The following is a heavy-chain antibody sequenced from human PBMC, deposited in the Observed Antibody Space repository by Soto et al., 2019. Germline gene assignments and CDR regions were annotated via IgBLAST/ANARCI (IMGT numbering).Heavy chain of an antibody. D-gene: IGHD6-13*01. CDR3: AATAELLYYFDY. Sequence: SETLSLTCTVSGGSISSGDYYWSWIRQPPGKGLEWIGYIYYSGSTYYNPSLKSRVTISVDTSKNQFSLKLSSVTAADTAVYYCAATAELLYYFDYWGQGTMVTVYS. CDR1: GGSISSGDYY. V-gene: IGHV4-30-4*01. CDR2: IYYSGST. J-gene: IGHJ4*02.